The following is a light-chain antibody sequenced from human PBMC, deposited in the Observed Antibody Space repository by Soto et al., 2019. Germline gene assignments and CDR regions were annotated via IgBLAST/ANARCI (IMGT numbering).Light chain of an antibody. J-gene: IGLJ1*01. Sequence: QSVLTQPASVSGSPGQSITISCTGTSSDVGAYKYVSWYQQHPGKAPKLIIYGVSNRPSGVSNRFSGSKSGNTAFLTISGLXPEDEADYYCSSFTGTTTLAVFGTGTKVTVL. CDR3: SSFTGTTTLAV. V-gene: IGLV2-14*03. CDR1: SSDVGAYKY. CDR2: GVS.